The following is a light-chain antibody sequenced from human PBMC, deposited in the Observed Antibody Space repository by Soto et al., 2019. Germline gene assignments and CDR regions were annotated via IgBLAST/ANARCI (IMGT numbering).Light chain of an antibody. CDR1: RANIGSNS. CDR2: SNN. Sequence: QSVLTQPPSVSGTPGQKVTISCPGSRANIGSNSVNWYQHLPGTVPKLLIYSNNQRPSGVPDRFSGSKSGTSASLAISGLQSEDEADYYCAAWEDSLNPSFVFGTGTKVTVL. CDR3: AAWEDSLNPSFV. J-gene: IGLJ1*01. V-gene: IGLV1-44*01.